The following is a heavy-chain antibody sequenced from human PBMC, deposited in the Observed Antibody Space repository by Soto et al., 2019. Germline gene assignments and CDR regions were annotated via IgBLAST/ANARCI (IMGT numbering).Heavy chain of an antibody. CDR2: IYSMGST. J-gene: IGHJ4*02. CDR3: AATLRY. V-gene: IGHV4-59*01. Sequence: QVQLQESGPGLVKPSETLSLTCTVCGGAITSYYWNWIRQPPGKGLEWIGYIYSMGSTNYNPSLQGRVTMSLDPSKNQVSLNVTSVTASDTAVYYCAATLRYWGQGRLGTVSS. D-gene: IGHD1-26*01. CDR1: GGAITSYY.